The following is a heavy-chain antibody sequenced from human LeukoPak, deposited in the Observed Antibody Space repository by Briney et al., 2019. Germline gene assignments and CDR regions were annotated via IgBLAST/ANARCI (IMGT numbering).Heavy chain of an antibody. CDR2: INHSGST. CDR3: AKEGGNGGNSPFDY. D-gene: IGHD4-23*01. V-gene: IGHV4-34*01. J-gene: IGHJ4*02. CDR1: GGSFSGYY. Sequence: KPSETLSLTCAVYGGSFSGYYWSWIRQPPGKGLEWIGEINHSGSTNYNPSLKSRVTISLDTSKNQFSLKLSSVTAADTAVYYCAKEGGNGGNSPFDYWGQGTLVTVSS.